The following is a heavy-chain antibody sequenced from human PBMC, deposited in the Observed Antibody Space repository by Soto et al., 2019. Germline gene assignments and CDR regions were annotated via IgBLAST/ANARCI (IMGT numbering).Heavy chain of an antibody. CDR3: AREKAYSKDY. CDR1: GFTFSDYY. CDR2: IAQSGSPI. J-gene: IGHJ4*02. V-gene: IGHV3-11*01. Sequence: GGSLRLSCAASGFTFSDYYMSWIRQAPGKGLEWVSYIAQSGSPIYYADSVKGRFTISRDNSKNTLYLQMNSLRAEDTAVYYCAREKAYSKDYWGQGTLVTVSS. D-gene: IGHD4-4*01.